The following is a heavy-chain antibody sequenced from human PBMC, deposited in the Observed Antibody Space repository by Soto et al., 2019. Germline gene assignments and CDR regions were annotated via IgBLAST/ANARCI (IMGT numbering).Heavy chain of an antibody. D-gene: IGHD6-13*01. CDR1: GGTFSSYT. V-gene: IGHV1-69*02. CDR2: IIPILGIA. CDR3: AKIPTAAAGEIDY. Sequence: QVQLVQSGAEVKKPGSSVKVSCKASGGTFSSYTISWVRQAPGQGLEWMGRIIPILGIANYAQKFQGRVTITADKSTSTAYMELSSLRSEDTAVYYCAKIPTAAAGEIDYWGHGTLVTVSS. J-gene: IGHJ4*01.